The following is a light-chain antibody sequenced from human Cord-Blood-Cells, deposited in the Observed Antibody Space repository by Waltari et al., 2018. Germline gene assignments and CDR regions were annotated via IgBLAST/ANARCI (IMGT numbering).Light chain of an antibody. CDR2: DVS. J-gene: IGLJ1*01. Sequence: QSALTQPRSVSGSPGQSVTISCTGTISDVGGYNYVSWYQQHPGKAPKLMIYDVSKRPSVVPDRFSGSKSGNTASLTISGLQAEEEADYYCCSYAGSYTYVFGTGTKVTVL. CDR1: ISDVGGYNY. CDR3: CSYAGSYTYV. V-gene: IGLV2-11*01.